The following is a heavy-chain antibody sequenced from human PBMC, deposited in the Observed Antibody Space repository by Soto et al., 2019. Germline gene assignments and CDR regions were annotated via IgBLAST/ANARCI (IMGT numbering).Heavy chain of an antibody. CDR1: GFTVSNTY. Sequence: EVQLVETGGGLIQPGGSLRLSCAASGFTVSNTYMTWVRQPPGKGLECVSVIYTAGGTNNADSVKGRFIISRDNSKNTLYLQMNSLRAEDTAVYYCARALPVAKGGFDPWGQGTLVTVSS. CDR2: IYTAGGT. J-gene: IGHJ5*02. V-gene: IGHV3-53*02. D-gene: IGHD2-2*01. CDR3: ARALPVAKGGFDP.